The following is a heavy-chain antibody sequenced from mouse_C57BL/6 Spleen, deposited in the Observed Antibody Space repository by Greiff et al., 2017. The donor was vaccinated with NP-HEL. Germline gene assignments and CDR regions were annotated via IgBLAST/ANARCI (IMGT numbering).Heavy chain of an antibody. CDR1: GYTFTDYN. D-gene: IGHD2-4*01. V-gene: IGHV1-22*01. CDR2: INPNNGGT. Sequence: VQLKQSGPELVKPGASVKMSCKASGYTFTDYNMHWVKQSHGKSLEWIGYINPNNGGTSYNQKFKGKATLTVNKSSSTAYMELRSLTSEDSAVYYCARGYDYDGAWFAYWGQGTLVTVSA. CDR3: ARGYDYDGAWFAY. J-gene: IGHJ3*01.